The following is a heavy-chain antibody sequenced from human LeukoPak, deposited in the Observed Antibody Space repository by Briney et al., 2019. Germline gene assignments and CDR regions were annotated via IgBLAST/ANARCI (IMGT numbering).Heavy chain of an antibody. CDR3: AGIPVFGVVLHQEPV. V-gene: IGHV1-8*03. D-gene: IGHD3-3*01. CDR1: GYTFISYD. Sequence: ASVKVSCKASGYTFISYDINWVRQVTGQGLEWMGWMNPNSGNAGYAQKFQGRVTITRNTSISTAFMELSSLRSGDTAVYFCAGIPVFGVVLHQEPVWGKGTTVTVSS. CDR2: MNPNSGNA. J-gene: IGHJ6*03.